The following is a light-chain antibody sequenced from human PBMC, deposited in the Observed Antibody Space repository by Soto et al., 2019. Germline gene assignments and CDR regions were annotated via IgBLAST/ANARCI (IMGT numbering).Light chain of an antibody. J-gene: IGLJ3*02. V-gene: IGLV3-21*01. CDR1: NIGSKS. CDR3: QLWESSLDHWV. CDR2: YGS. Sequence: SYELTQPPSVSVAPGETARITCGGNNIGSKSVHWYQQKPGQAPVLVIYYGSDRPSGIPERISGSNSGNTATLTISRVEAGDEADYFCQLWESSLDHWVFGGGTKLTVL.